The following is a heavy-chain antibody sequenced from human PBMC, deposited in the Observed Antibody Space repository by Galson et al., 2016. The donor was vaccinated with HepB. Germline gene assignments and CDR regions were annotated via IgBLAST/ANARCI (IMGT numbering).Heavy chain of an antibody. J-gene: IGHJ4*02. V-gene: IGHV2-5*02. CDR2: IYWDDDK. CDR1: GFSLTTSGVG. CDR3: VRRRAIQLLDCFDY. D-gene: IGHD5-18*01. Sequence: PALVKPTQTLTLTCNFSGFSLTTSGVGVGWIRQPPGKALEWLALIYWDDDKRYSPSLKSRLTITKDTSKNQVVLTMTNMDPVETATYFRVRRRAIQLLDCFDYWGQGTLVSVSS.